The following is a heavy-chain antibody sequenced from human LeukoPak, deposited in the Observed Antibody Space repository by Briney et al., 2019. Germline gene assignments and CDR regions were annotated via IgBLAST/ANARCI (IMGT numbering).Heavy chain of an antibody. CDR1: GFTFSDYG. Sequence: GGSLRLSCAASGFTFSDYGFHWVRQAPGKGLESVALISHDGSKKDYGDSVKGRFTISRGNSKNSLHLQMNSLRAEDTAVYYCATLRPDSTGHDEWRSDASDIWGQGTMVTVSS. CDR2: ISHDGSKK. CDR3: ATLRPDSTGHDEWRSDASDI. J-gene: IGHJ3*02. V-gene: IGHV3-30*03. D-gene: IGHD3-22*01.